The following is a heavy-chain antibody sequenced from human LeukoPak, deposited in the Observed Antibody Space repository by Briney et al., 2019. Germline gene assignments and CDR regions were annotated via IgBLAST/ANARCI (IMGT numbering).Heavy chain of an antibody. V-gene: IGHV5-51*01. CDR3: ARHMGSTSGWYQAGDY. Sequence: GESLQISCKGSGYTFTSYWIGWVRPIPGKGLEWMTIIYPGDSDTRYSSSFQGQVPISADKAISKAYLQWSSVKASDNAMYYCARHMGSTSGWYQAGDYWGQGTLVTVSS. D-gene: IGHD6-19*01. CDR2: IYPGDSDT. CDR1: GYTFTSYW. J-gene: IGHJ4*02.